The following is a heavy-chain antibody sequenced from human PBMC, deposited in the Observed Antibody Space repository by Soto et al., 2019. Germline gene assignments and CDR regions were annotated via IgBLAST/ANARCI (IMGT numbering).Heavy chain of an antibody. CDR2: MSYDGGNK. CDR3: SAGWYWIDY. V-gene: IGHV3-30*03. D-gene: IGHD6-19*01. J-gene: IGHJ4*02. CDR1: VFSFRIYG. Sequence: WGSLRVSCASSVFSFRIYGMDWVRQAPGKGLEWVAVMSYDGGNKYYADSVKGRFTISIDNSKNTLYLQMNSLRTEDTAVYYCSAGWYWIDYWGQGTLVTVSS.